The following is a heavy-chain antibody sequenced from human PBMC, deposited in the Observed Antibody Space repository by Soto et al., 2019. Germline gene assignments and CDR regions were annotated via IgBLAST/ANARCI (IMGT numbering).Heavy chain of an antibody. D-gene: IGHD4-17*01. V-gene: IGHV3-23*01. CDR2: ISGSGGST. Sequence: LRLSCAASGFTFSSYAMSWVRQAPGKGLEWVSAISGSGGSTYYADSVKGRFTISRDNSKNTLYLQMNSLRAEDTAVYYCAKACSSVKGNWFDPWGQGTLVTVSS. CDR1: GFTFSSYA. J-gene: IGHJ5*02. CDR3: AKACSSVKGNWFDP.